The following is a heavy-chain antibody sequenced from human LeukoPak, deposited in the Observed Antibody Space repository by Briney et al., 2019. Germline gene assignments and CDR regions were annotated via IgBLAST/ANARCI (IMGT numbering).Heavy chain of an antibody. Sequence: GGSLTLSCAASGFTFSSYAMSWVRQPPGKELEWGSSICGRGGNTYYADSVKGRFTISRDNSKNTLYVQMNSLRDEDTAVYYCARDWPSEWEQLPDYDAVDIWGQGTMVTVSS. V-gene: IGHV3-23*01. CDR2: ICGRGGNT. D-gene: IGHD1-26*01. J-gene: IGHJ3*02. CDR3: ARDWPSEWEQLPDYDAVDI. CDR1: GFTFSSYA.